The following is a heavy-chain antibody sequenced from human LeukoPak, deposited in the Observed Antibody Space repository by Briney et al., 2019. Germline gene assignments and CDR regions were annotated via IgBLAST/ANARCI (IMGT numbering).Heavy chain of an antibody. CDR2: IIPIFGTA. CDR3: ARGSQDSPDYDFWSGSTTYFDY. J-gene: IGHJ4*02. D-gene: IGHD3-3*01. Sequence: SVKASCKASGGTFSSYAISWVRQAPGQGLEWMGGIIPIFGTANYAQKFQGRVTITADESTSTAYMELSSLRSEDTAVYYCARGSQDSPDYDFWSGSTTYFDYWGQGTLVTVSS. V-gene: IGHV1-69*01. CDR1: GGTFSSYA.